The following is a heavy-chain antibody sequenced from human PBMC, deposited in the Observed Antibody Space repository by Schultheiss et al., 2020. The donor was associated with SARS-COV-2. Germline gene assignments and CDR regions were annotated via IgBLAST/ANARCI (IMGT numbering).Heavy chain of an antibody. V-gene: IGHV3-30*03. CDR3: ARIPNYDFWSGYGMDV. D-gene: IGHD3-3*01. CDR2: ISYDGSNK. J-gene: IGHJ6*02. CDR1: GFTFSSYG. Sequence: GGSLRLSCAASGFTFSSYGMHWVRQAPGKGLEWVAVISYDGSNKYYADSVKGRFTISRDNSKNTLYLQMNSLRAEDTAVYYCARIPNYDFWSGYGMDVWGQGTTVTVSS.